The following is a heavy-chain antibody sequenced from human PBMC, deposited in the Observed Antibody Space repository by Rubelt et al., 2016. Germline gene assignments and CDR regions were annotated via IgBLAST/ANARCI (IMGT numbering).Heavy chain of an antibody. J-gene: IGHJ6*02. Sequence: DAGQGLEWVAVIWYDGSNKYYADSVKGRFTISRDNSKNTLYLQMNSLRAEDTAVYYCAKENKYYYYYGMDVWGQGTTVTVSS. CDR3: AKENKYYYYYGMDV. CDR2: IWYDGSNK. V-gene: IGHV3-33*06.